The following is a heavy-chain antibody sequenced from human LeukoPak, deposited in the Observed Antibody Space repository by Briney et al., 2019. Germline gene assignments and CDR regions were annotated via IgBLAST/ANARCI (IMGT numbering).Heavy chain of an antibody. D-gene: IGHD2-21*02. V-gene: IGHV4-39*01. J-gene: IGHJ4*02. CDR3: ASLCQVTTCAKFEY. CDR2: VYYSGST. Sequence: AETLSLTCTASGVSLSSGLYHWGWIRPPPGQALTSFGSVYYSGSTLFSASFENRVAMHLDRSKNQFSLNLNSVTAADKATYYCASLCQVTTCAKFEYWGQGILVTVAS. CDR1: GVSLSSGLYH.